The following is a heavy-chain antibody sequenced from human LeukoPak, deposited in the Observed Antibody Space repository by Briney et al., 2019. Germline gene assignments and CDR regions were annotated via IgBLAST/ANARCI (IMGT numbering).Heavy chain of an antibody. CDR3: ARGRGIAAGD. D-gene: IGHD6-13*01. CDR1: GGSISSYY. J-gene: IGHJ4*02. V-gene: IGHV4-59*12. CDR2: ICYSGST. Sequence: PSETLSLTCTVSGGSISSYYWSWIRQPPGKGLEWIGYICYSGSTNYNPSLKSRVTISVDTSKNQFSLKLSSVTAADTAVYYCARGRGIAAGDWGQGTLVTVSS.